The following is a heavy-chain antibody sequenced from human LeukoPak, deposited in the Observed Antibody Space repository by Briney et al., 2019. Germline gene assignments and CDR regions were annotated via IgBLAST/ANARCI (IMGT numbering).Heavy chain of an antibody. CDR1: GFTFSDAW. J-gene: IGHJ4*02. Sequence: GGSLRLSCVGSGFTFSDAWISWVRQAPGKGLEWVGRIKSKIDGGTIDYAAPVKGRFTISRDDSRNTLYLQMNSLRTEDTAVYYCTTRRQDGCWGQGTLVAVS. CDR3: TTRRQDGC. CDR2: IKSKIDGGTI. V-gene: IGHV3-15*01. D-gene: IGHD6-25*01.